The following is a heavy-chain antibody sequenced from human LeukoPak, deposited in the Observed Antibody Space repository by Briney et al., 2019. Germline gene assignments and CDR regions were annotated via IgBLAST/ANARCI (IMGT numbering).Heavy chain of an antibody. J-gene: IGHJ4*02. V-gene: IGHV3-33*01. D-gene: IGHD5-12*01. CDR3: ARALGYSGYDLHY. CDR1: GFTFSSYG. CDR2: IWYDGSNK. Sequence: PGGSLRLSCAASGFTFSSYGMHWVRQAPGKGLEWVAVIWYDGSNKYYADSVKGRFTISRDNSKNTLYLQMNSLRAEDTAVYYCARALGYSGYDLHYWGQGTLVTVSS.